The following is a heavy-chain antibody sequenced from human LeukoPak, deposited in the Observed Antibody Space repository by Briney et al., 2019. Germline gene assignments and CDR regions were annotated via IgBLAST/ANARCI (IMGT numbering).Heavy chain of an antibody. CDR3: AKDGTGDTAMAVYYYYGMDA. J-gene: IGHJ6*02. Sequence: PGGPLRLSCAASGFTFSGYGMHWVRQAPGKGLEWVALISYDGSNKYYADSVEGRFTISRDNSKNTLYLQMNTLRAEDTAVYYCAKDGTGDTAMAVYYYYGMDAWGQGTTVTVSS. CDR2: ISYDGSNK. CDR1: GFTFSGYG. V-gene: IGHV3-30*18. D-gene: IGHD5-18*01.